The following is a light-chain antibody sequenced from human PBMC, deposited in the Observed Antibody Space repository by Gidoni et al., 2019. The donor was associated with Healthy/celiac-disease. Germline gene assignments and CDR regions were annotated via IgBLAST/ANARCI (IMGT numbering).Light chain of an antibody. CDR2: AAS. Sequence: DIQMTQSPSSLSASVGDRVTITCRASQSISSYLNWYQQKPGKAPKLLIYAASSLQSGVPSRISGSGSGTDFTLTISSLQPEDFATYYCQQSYSTPRFGGGTKVEIK. CDR3: QQSYSTPR. J-gene: IGKJ4*01. CDR1: QSISSY. V-gene: IGKV1-39*01.